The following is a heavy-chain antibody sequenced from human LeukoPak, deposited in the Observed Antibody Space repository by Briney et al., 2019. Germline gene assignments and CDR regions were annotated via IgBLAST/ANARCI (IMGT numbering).Heavy chain of an antibody. CDR2: INPNSGGT. J-gene: IGHJ4*02. CDR3: AREGAGRVIKPPGDY. D-gene: IGHD3-10*01. CDR1: GYTFTGYY. Sequence: ASVKVSCKASGYTFTGYYMHWVRQAPGQGLEWMGWINPNSGGTNYAQKFQGRVTMTRDTSISTAYMELSRLRSDDTAVYYCAREGAGRVIKPPGDYWGQGTLVTVSS. V-gene: IGHV1-2*02.